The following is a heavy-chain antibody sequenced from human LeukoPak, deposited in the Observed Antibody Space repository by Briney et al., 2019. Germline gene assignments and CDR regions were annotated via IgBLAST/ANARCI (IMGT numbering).Heavy chain of an antibody. J-gene: IGHJ4*02. CDR1: GYTFTSHG. V-gene: IGHV1-18*04. D-gene: IGHD5-18*01. Sequence: ASVKVSCKASGYTFTSHGISWVRQAPGQGLEWMGWVSTYNGNTNYVPKYQGRVTMTTDTSTSTAYMELRSLRSDDTAVYYCAKDVDTATDQINDYWGQGTLVTVSS. CDR2: VSTYNGNT. CDR3: AKDVDTATDQINDY.